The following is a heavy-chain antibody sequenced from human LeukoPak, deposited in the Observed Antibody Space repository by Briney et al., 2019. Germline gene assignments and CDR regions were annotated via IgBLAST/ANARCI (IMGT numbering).Heavy chain of an antibody. Sequence: PGGSLRLSCAASGFTFSSYEMNWVRQAPGKGLEWVSYISSSGSTIYYADSVKGRFTISRDNAKNSLYLQMNSLRAEDTAVYYCARVETGNYYYMDVWGKGTTVTISS. CDR3: ARVETGNYYYMDV. CDR1: GFTFSSYE. V-gene: IGHV3-48*03. J-gene: IGHJ6*03. CDR2: ISSSGSTI. D-gene: IGHD1-1*01.